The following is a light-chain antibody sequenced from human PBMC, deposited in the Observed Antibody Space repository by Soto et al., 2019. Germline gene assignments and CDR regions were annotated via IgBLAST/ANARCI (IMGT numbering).Light chain of an antibody. Sequence: SALTQPASVSGSPGQSITISCTGTSSDVGGYNYVSWYQQHAGKAPKFMIYEVSNRPSGVSNRFSGSKSGNTASLTISGLQAEDEADYYCSSYTSASSFYVFGTGTKVTVL. J-gene: IGLJ1*01. CDR1: SSDVGGYNY. V-gene: IGLV2-14*01. CDR2: EVS. CDR3: SSYTSASSFYV.